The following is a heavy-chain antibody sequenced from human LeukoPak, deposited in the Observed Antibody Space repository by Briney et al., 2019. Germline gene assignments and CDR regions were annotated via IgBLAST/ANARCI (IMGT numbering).Heavy chain of an antibody. D-gene: IGHD3-22*01. CDR2: IYSGGST. CDR1: GFTVSSNY. Sequence: GGSLRLSCAASGFTVSSNYMSWVRQAPGKGLEWVSVIYSGGSTYYADSVKGRFTISRDSSKNTLYLQMNSLRAEDTAVYYCARGSYYYDSSGYSDYFDYWGQGTLVTVSS. V-gene: IGHV3-53*01. J-gene: IGHJ4*02. CDR3: ARGSYYYDSSGYSDYFDY.